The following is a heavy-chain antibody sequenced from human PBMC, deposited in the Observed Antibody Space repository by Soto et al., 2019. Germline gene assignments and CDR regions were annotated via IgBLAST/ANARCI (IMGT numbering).Heavy chain of an antibody. V-gene: IGHV3-23*01. CDR1: GFTFSSYA. D-gene: IGHD3-10*01. CDR2: ISGSGGST. Sequence: GGSLRLSCAASGFTFSSYAMSWVRQAPGKGLEWVSAISGSGGSTYYADSVKGRFTISRDNSKNTLYLQMNSLRAEDTAVYYCAKDSYYYGSGSYSYWGQGTLVTVSS. J-gene: IGHJ4*02. CDR3: AKDSYYYGSGSYSY.